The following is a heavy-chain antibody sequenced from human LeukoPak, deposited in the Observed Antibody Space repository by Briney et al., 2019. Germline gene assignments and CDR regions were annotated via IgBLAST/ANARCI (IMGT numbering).Heavy chain of an antibody. D-gene: IGHD5-12*01. V-gene: IGHV4-4*09. CDR2: IYTSGST. Sequence: SETLSLTCTVSGGSISSYYWSWIRQPPGKGLEWIGYIYTSGSTNYNPSLKSRVTISVDTSKNQFSLKLSSVTAADTAVYYCARKNSGYDGRYYYYYMDVRGKGTTVTVSS. CDR1: GGSISSYY. J-gene: IGHJ6*03. CDR3: ARKNSGYDGRYYYYYMDV.